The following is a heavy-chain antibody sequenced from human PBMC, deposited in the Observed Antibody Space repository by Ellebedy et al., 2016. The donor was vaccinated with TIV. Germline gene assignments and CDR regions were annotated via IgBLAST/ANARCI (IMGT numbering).Heavy chain of an antibody. V-gene: IGHV1-18*01. D-gene: IGHD2-2*01. Sequence: AASVKVSCKASGYTFTNYGISWVRQAPGQGLEWMGWISAYNGNTDYAQKLQGRVTMTTDTPTSTTYMELSSLRSDDTAVYYCARVEAYCTRTSCHDYWGQGTLVTVSS. CDR1: GYTFTNYG. CDR2: ISAYNGNT. CDR3: ARVEAYCTRTSCHDY. J-gene: IGHJ4*02.